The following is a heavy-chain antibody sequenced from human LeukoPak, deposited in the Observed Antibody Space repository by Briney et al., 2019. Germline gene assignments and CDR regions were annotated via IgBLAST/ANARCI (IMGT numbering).Heavy chain of an antibody. CDR1: GFTFSSYT. V-gene: IGHV3-21*01. CDR2: TTSTSNYI. Sequence: GGSLRLSCAASGFTFSSYTMSWVRQAPGKGLEWVSSTTSTSNYIYYTDSLKGRFTISRDNAKNSLYLQMNSLRAEDTAVYYCARDLAWGAAWGQGTLVTVSS. D-gene: IGHD1-26*01. CDR3: ARDLAWGAA. J-gene: IGHJ5*02.